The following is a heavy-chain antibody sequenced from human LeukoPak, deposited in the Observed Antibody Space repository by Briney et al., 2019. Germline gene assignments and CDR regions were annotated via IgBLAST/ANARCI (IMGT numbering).Heavy chain of an antibody. CDR2: INPNSGGT. CDR1: GYTFTGYY. V-gene: IGHV1-2*02. Sequence: ASVKVSCKASGYTFTGYYMRWVRQAPGQGLEWMGWINPNSGGTNYAQKFQGRVTMTRDTSISTAYMELSRLRSDDTAVYYCARDVDSSYCGGDCYGEDDYWGQGTLVTVSS. CDR3: ARDVDSSYCGGDCYGEDDY. J-gene: IGHJ4*02. D-gene: IGHD2-21*02.